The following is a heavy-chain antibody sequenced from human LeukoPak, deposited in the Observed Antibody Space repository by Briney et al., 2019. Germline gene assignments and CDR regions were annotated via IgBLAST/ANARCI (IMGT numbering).Heavy chain of an antibody. Sequence: PSETLSLTCTVSGGSISSSSYYWGWIRQPPGKGLEWIGSIYYSGSTYYNPSLKSRVTISVDTSKNQFSLKLSSVTAADTAVYCCARHLPLQPTFDPWGQGTLVTVSS. CDR3: ARHLPLQPTFDP. CDR2: IYYSGST. CDR1: GGSISSSSYY. D-gene: IGHD2-2*01. V-gene: IGHV4-39*01. J-gene: IGHJ5*02.